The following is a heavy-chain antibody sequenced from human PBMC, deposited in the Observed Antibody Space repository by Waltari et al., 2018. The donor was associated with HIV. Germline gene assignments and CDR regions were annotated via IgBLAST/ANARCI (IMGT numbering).Heavy chain of an antibody. CDR1: GGSIRSYY. CDR3: ARDKRDGGNHRAYFDY. D-gene: IGHD2-15*01. J-gene: IGHJ4*02. CDR2: IYDSGST. V-gene: IGHV4-59*01. Sequence: QVQLQESGPGLVKPSETLSLTCTVSGGSIRSYYWSWIRQPPGKGLEWIGYIYDSGSTNYNPSLKSRVTISVDTSKNQFSLKLSSVTAADTAVYYCARDKRDGGNHRAYFDYWGQGSLVTVSS.